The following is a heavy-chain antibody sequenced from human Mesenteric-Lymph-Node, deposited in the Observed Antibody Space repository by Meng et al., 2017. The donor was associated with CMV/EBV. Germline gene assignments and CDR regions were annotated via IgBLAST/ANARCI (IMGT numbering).Heavy chain of an antibody. D-gene: IGHD6-6*01. Sequence: ASVKVSCKASGYTFTDYNMHWVRQAPGQGLEWMGWINPNTGGTNYAQKFQGRVTMTRDTSISTAYMELSRLRSEDTAVYYCARGEYSSSEDWFDPWGQGTLVTVSS. CDR1: GYTFTDYN. V-gene: IGHV1-2*02. J-gene: IGHJ5*02. CDR3: ARGEYSSSEDWFDP. CDR2: INPNTGGT.